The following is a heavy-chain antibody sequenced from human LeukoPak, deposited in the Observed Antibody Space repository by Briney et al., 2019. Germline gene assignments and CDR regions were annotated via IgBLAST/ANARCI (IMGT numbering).Heavy chain of an antibody. V-gene: IGHV4-39*07. CDR3: ARVGYSSGWYHYYYYYMDV. D-gene: IGHD6-19*01. CDR1: GGSIGSSSYY. J-gene: IGHJ6*03. CDR2: IYYSGST. Sequence: SETLSLTCTVSGGSIGSSSYYWGWIRQPPGKGLEWIGSIYYSGSTYYNPSLKSRVTISVDTSKNQFSLKLSSVTAADTAVYYCARVGYSSGWYHYYYYYMDVWGKGTTVTVSS.